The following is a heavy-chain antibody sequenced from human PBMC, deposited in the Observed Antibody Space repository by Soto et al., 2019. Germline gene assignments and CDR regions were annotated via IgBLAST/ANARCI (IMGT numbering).Heavy chain of an antibody. Sequence: SETLSLTCAVYGGSFSGYYWSWIRQPPGKGLEWIGEINHSGSTNYNPSLKSRVTISVDTSKNQFSLKLSSVTAADTAVYYCARGQSGSNDYVWGSYRSKYYFDYWGQGTLVTVSS. CDR1: GGSFSGYY. CDR2: INHSGST. CDR3: ARGQSGSNDYVWGSYRSKYYFDY. D-gene: IGHD3-16*02. J-gene: IGHJ4*02. V-gene: IGHV4-34*01.